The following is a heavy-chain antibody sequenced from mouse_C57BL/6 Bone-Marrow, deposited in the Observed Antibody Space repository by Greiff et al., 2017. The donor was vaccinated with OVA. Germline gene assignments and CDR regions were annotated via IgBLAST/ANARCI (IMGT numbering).Heavy chain of an antibody. CDR2: ISSGSSTI. D-gene: IGHD1-1*01. CDR1: GFTFSDYG. J-gene: IGHJ2*01. CDR3: ASVITTDFDY. V-gene: IGHV5-17*01. Sequence: EVMLVESGGGLVKPGGSLKLSCAASGFTFSDYGMHWVSQAPEKGLEWVAYISSGSSTIYYADTVKGRFTISRDNAKNTLFLQIISLRSEYTAMDYCASVITTDFDYWGQGTTRTVSS.